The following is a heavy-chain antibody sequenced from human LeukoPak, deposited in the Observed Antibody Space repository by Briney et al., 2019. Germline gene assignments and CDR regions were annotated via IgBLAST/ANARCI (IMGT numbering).Heavy chain of an antibody. V-gene: IGHV3-21*01. CDR3: AREEDSRAIRTSDGLDV. CDR2: VSKRSDYI. J-gene: IGHJ6*04. Sequence: GGSLRLSCAASGFTFNSYTMNWVRQAPGKGLEWVSCVSKRSDYIYYADSVRGRFTISRDNAKNLVYLEMNSLRAEDTGVYYCAREEDSRAIRTSDGLDVWGEGTTVTVSP. CDR1: GFTFNSYT. D-gene: IGHD3-22*01.